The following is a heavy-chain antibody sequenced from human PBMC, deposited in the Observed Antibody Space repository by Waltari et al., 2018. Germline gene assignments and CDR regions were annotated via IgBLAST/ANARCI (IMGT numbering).Heavy chain of an antibody. CDR1: GGAFSTYA. CDR3: AREKELRFASGVINLLDY. J-gene: IGHJ4*02. V-gene: IGHV1-69*12. D-gene: IGHD3-22*01. Sequence: QFQLVQSVAEVKKPGSSVKVSCKAYGGAFSTYATSCVRQAPGQGLGLMVEFNRILLTPNYAPKFEGMLIITAAESASTSYMQMRSLRSQDTAVYYCAREKELRFASGVINLLDYWGQGTLVAVSS. CDR2: FNRILLTP.